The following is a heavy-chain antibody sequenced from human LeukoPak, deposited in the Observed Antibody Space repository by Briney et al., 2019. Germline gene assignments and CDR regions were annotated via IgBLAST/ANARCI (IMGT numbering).Heavy chain of an antibody. CDR3: ARGRRRYCSSTSCYTMLH. Sequence: SETLSLTCAVSGGSISSSNWWSWVRQPPGKGLEWIGEIYHSGSTNYNPSLKSRVTISVDKSKNQFSLKLSSVTAADTAVYYCARGRRRYCSSTSCYTMLHWGQGTLVTVSS. CDR1: GGSISSSNW. D-gene: IGHD2-2*02. J-gene: IGHJ4*02. CDR2: IYHSGST. V-gene: IGHV4-4*02.